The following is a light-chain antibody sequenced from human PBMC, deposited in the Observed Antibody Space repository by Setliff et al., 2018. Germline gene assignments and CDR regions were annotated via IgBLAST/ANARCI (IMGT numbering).Light chain of an antibody. J-gene: IGLJ1*01. CDR3: SSYSGSSTLV. V-gene: IGLV2-14*01. CDR1: SSDVGGYNY. Sequence: QSVLTQPASVSGSPGQSITISCTGTSSDVGGYNYVSWYQQHPGKAPKLMIYEVSDRPSGVSNHFSGSRSGNTASLTISGLQAEDEADYYCSSYSGSSTLVFGTGTKATVL. CDR2: EVS.